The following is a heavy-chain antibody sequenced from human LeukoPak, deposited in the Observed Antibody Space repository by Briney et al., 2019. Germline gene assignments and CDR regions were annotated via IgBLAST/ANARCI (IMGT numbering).Heavy chain of an antibody. CDR2: IWYDGSNK. Sequence: GGSLRLSCAASGFTFSSYGMHWVRQAPGKGLEWVAVIWYDGSNKYYADSVKGRFTISRDNSKNTLYLQMSSLRAEDTAVYYCARDLELVFYDSTAYEYWGQGTLVTVSS. V-gene: IGHV3-33*01. D-gene: IGHD3-22*01. J-gene: IGHJ4*02. CDR1: GFTFSSYG. CDR3: ARDLELVFYDSTAYEY.